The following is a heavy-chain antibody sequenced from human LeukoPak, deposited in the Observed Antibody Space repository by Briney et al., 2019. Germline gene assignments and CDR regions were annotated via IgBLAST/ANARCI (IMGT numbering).Heavy chain of an antibody. J-gene: IGHJ4*02. CDR3: ARHRRNYYGTGGSPFDF. CDR1: GASMSNYY. D-gene: IGHD3-10*01. V-gene: IGHV4-59*08. CDR2: ISDSGSD. Sequence: SEILSLTCTISGASMSNYYWSWIRQPPGKRPEWMAYISDSGSDIYNPSLKCRVAISVDTSKNQFSLKVTSVTAADTAVYFCARHRRNYYGTGGSPFDFWGQGILVTVSS.